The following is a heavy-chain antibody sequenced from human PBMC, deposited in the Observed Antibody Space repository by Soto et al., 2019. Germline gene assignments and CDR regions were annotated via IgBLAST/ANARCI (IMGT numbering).Heavy chain of an antibody. D-gene: IGHD2-15*01. Sequence: QVQLVQSGAEVKKPGASVKVSCKASGYTFTSYGISWVRQAPGQGLEWMGWISAYNGNTNYAQKLQGRVTMTTDTASSTAYRERRRLRADDTAVYYSGSDPSSFDYWGQGTLVTVSS. J-gene: IGHJ4*02. CDR1: GYTFTSYG. CDR2: ISAYNGNT. V-gene: IGHV1-18*01. CDR3: GSDPSSFDY.